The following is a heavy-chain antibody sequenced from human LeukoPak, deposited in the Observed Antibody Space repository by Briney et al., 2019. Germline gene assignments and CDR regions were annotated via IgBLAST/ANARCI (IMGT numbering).Heavy chain of an antibody. CDR3: ARHYYDSSGYYAFDY. V-gene: IGHV4-38-2*01. CDR2: IYHSGST. D-gene: IGHD3-22*01. CDR1: GCTFSDYY. Sequence: GSLRLSCAASGCTFSDYYMSWIRQAPGKGLEWIGSIYHSGSTYYNPSLKSRVTISVDTSKNQFSLKLSSVTAADTAVYYCARHYYDSSGYYAFDYWGQGTLVTVSS. J-gene: IGHJ4*02.